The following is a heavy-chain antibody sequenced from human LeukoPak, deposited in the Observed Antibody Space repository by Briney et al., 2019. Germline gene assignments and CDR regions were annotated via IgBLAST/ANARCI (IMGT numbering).Heavy chain of an antibody. J-gene: IGHJ3*02. CDR3: ARGATATFDAFDI. CDR1: GDSVSSNTGT. CDR2: TYYRSKWYN. Sequence: SQTLSLTCAISGDSVSSNTGTWNWSRQSPSRGLEWLGRTYYRSKWYNDYAVSVKSRITINPDTSKNQFSLQLNSVTPEDTAVYYCARGATATFDAFDIWGQGTVVTVSS. D-gene: IGHD5-12*01. V-gene: IGHV6-1*01.